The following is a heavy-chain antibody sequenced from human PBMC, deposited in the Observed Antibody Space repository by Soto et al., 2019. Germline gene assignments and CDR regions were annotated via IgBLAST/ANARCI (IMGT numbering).Heavy chain of an antibody. D-gene: IGHD2-2*02. CDR1: GYSFTSYW. Sequence: PGESLKISCKGSGYSFTSYWIGWVRQMPGKGLELMGIIYPGDSDTRYSPSFQGQVTISADKSISTAYLQWSSLKASDTAMYYCHLAVPAAILSSGMDVWGQGTTVTVSS. V-gene: IGHV5-51*01. CDR3: HLAVPAAILSSGMDV. CDR2: IYPGDSDT. J-gene: IGHJ6*02.